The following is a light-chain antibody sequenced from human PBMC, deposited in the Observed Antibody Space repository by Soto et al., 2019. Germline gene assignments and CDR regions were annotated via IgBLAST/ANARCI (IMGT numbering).Light chain of an antibody. CDR1: QSVSRY. J-gene: IGKJ4*01. CDR2: DIS. V-gene: IGKV3-11*01. CDR3: LQHKNNWPLT. Sequence: EFLLTQSPSTLVLSAGARATLPCGASQSVSRYSAWYQQKPGQAPRLVLYDISNRATGIPPSFSGSGSGTDFTLTISSLEPEDFATYDCLQHKNNWPLTFGGGTKVDI.